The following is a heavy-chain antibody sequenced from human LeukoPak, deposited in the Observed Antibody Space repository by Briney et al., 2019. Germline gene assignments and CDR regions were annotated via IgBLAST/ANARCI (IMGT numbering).Heavy chain of an antibody. CDR3: ARDVPVDDVFDL. V-gene: IGHV3-23*01. Sequence: SGGSLRLSCAASGFTFNSYAMIWVRQAPGKGLEWVSATSSSDAGTYHAESVRGRFTISRDNSKNTLYLQMNSLRAEDTAVYYCARDVPVDDVFDLWGQGTVVTVSS. J-gene: IGHJ3*01. CDR2: TSSSDAGT. CDR1: GFTFNSYA.